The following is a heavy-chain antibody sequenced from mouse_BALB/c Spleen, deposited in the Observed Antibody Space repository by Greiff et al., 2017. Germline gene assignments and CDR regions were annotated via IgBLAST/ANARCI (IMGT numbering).Heavy chain of an antibody. CDR2: IDTSDSYT. CDR3: AKGVTTGDFDY. Sequence: QVQLQQSGAELVMPGASVKMSCKASGYTFTDYWMHWVKQRPGQGLEWIGAIDTSDSYTSYNQKFKGKATLTVDESSSTAYMQLSSLTSEDSAVYYCAKGVTTGDFDYWGQGTTLTVSS. D-gene: IGHD2-2*01. CDR1: GYTFTDYW. J-gene: IGHJ2*01. V-gene: IGHV1-69*01.